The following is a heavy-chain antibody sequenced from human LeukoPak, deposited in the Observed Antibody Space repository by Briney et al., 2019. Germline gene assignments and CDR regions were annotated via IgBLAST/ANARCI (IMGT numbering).Heavy chain of an antibody. CDR2: FYSSGST. CDR3: ARGPPDCSSTSCYAFDAFDI. D-gene: IGHD2-2*01. V-gene: IGHV4-39*07. J-gene: IGHJ3*02. CDR1: GGSISSSSYY. Sequence: SETLSLTCNVSGGSISSSSYYWGWIRQPPGKGLEWIGSFYSSGSTYYNPSLKSRVTISVDTSKNQFSLKLSSVTAADTAVYYCARGPPDCSSTSCYAFDAFDIWGQGTMVTVPS.